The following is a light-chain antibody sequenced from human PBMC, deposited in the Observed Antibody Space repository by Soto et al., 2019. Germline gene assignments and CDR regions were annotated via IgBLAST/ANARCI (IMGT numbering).Light chain of an antibody. J-gene: IGKJ2*01. CDR1: QSISSSY. CDR2: GAS. V-gene: IGKV3-20*01. Sequence: EIVLTQSPGTLSLSPGERATLSCRASQSISSSYLAWYQQKPGQAPRLLIYGASNRATGIPDRFSGSRSGTDFTLAINRLEPDDFAVYYCQQYGSSSYTFGQGTKLDIK. CDR3: QQYGSSSYT.